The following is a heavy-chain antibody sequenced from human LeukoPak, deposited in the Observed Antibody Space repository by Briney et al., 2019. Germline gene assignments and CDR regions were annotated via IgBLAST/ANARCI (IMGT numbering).Heavy chain of an antibody. D-gene: IGHD1-1*01. Sequence: ASVKVSCKASGYTFTGYDINWVRQATGQGLEWMGWMNPNSGNTGYAQKFQGRVTMTRNTSISTAYMELSSLRSEDTAVYYCARGDYLEPAYGMDVWGQGTTVTVSS. CDR3: ARGDYLEPAYGMDV. J-gene: IGHJ6*02. CDR2: MNPNSGNT. CDR1: GYTFTGYD. V-gene: IGHV1-8*01.